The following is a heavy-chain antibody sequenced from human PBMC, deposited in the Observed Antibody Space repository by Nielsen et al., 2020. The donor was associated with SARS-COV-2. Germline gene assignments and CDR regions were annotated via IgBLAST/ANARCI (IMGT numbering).Heavy chain of an antibody. V-gene: IGHV3-21*01. CDR3: ARWVTSLTLDY. Sequence: GGSLRLSCAASGFTFDDYAMNWVRQAPGKGLEWVSSISSSSSYIYYADSVKGRFTISRDNAKNSLYLQMNSLRAEDTAVYYCARWVTSLTLDYWGQGTLVTVSS. D-gene: IGHD2-21*02. CDR2: ISSSSSYI. J-gene: IGHJ4*02. CDR1: GFTFDDYA.